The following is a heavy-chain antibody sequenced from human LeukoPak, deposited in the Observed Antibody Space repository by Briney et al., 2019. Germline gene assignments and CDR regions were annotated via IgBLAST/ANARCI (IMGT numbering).Heavy chain of an antibody. J-gene: IGHJ4*02. CDR3: ARRGGSSSRRSPIDY. CDR1: GFTFSDYW. V-gene: IGHV3-7*01. Sequence: GSLRLSCTASGFTFSDYWMPWVRQAPGKGPEWVANIKQDGSQRYYVDSVRGRFTISRDNAKNSLFLQMNGLRAEDTAVYYCARRGGSSSRRSPIDYWGQGTLVTVSS. CDR2: IKQDGSQR. D-gene: IGHD6-6*01.